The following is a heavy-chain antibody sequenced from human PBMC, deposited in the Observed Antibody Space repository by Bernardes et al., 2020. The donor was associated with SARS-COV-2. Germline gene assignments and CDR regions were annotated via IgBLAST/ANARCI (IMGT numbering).Heavy chain of an antibody. CDR2: ISGRGSST. CDR3: VKGELVSTPRSLDI. V-gene: IGHV3-23*01. D-gene: IGHD3-10*01. J-gene: IGHJ2*01. Sequence: GGSLRLSCAASGFTFSSNAMTWVRQAPGKGLEWVSIISGRGSSTYYADSVKGRFTISRDNSKNTLFLQVSSLRAEDTAVYYCVKGELVSTPRSLDIRGRGTLVTVSS. CDR1: GFTFSSNA.